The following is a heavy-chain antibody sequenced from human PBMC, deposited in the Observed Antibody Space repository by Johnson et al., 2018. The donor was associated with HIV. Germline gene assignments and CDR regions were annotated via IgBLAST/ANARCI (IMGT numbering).Heavy chain of an antibody. CDR3: AKDLNPDNWNPDAFDI. CDR2: IRYDGSTK. Sequence: QVQLVESGGGLVQPGGSLRLSCGASAFTFSSNDMKWVRQAPGKGLEWVAFIRYDGSTKYYADSVKGRFTISRDNSKNTLYLQMNSLRAEDTAVYYCAKDLNPDNWNPDAFDIWGQGTMVTVSS. J-gene: IGHJ3*02. V-gene: IGHV3-30*02. D-gene: IGHD1-20*01. CDR1: AFTFSSND.